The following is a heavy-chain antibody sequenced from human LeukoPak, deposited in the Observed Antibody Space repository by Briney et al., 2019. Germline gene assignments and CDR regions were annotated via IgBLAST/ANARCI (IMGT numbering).Heavy chain of an antibody. D-gene: IGHD4-17*01. CDR2: IYYSGST. CDR1: GGSFSGYY. CDR3: ARERGDDYGDYVGY. V-gene: IGHV4-31*11. Sequence: SETLSLTCAVYGGSFSGYYWSWIRQHPGKGLEWIGYIYYSGSTYYNPSLKSRVTISVDTSKNQFSLKLSSVTAADTAVYYCARERGDDYGDYVGYWGQGTLVTVSS. J-gene: IGHJ4*02.